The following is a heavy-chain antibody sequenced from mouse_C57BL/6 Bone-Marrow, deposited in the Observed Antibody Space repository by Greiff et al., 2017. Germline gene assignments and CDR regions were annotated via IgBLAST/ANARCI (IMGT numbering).Heavy chain of an antibody. CDR2: IYPRSGNT. Sequence: VQLQQSGAELARPGASVKLSCKASGYTFTSYGISWVKQRTGQGLEWIGEIYPRSGNTYYNEKFKGKATLTADKSSSTAYMELRSLTSEDSAVYFCAGTGTVFAYGGQGTLVTVSA. CDR1: GYTFTSYG. CDR3: AGTGTVFAY. V-gene: IGHV1-81*01. J-gene: IGHJ3*01. D-gene: IGHD4-1*01.